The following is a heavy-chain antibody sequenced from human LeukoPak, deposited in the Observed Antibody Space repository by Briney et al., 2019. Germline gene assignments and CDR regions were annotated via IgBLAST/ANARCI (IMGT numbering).Heavy chain of an antibody. Sequence: GGSLRLSCAASGFTFSTYWMHWVRQAPGKGLVWVSAINNDGDSTYSADSVKGRFTVSRDNSKNTLYLQMNSLRAEDAAVYYCAQQVGYCSSGNCYFTYWGQGTLVTASS. J-gene: IGHJ1*01. CDR2: INNDGDST. CDR1: GFTFSTYW. CDR3: AQQVGYCSSGNCYFTY. D-gene: IGHD2-15*01. V-gene: IGHV3-74*01.